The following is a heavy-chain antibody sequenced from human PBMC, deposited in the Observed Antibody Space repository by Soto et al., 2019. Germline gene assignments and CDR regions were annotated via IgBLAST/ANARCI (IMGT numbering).Heavy chain of an antibody. J-gene: IGHJ4*02. CDR1: GVTFSSYG. V-gene: IGHV3-33*01. CDR2: IWYDGSNK. D-gene: IGHD3-16*01. CDR3: ARGMMTFGGVPLAAY. Sequence: PGGSRRLSWAASGVTFSSYGMHWGRQAPGKGLEWVAVIWYDGSNKYYADSVKGRFTISRDNSKNTLYLQMNSLRAEDTAVYYCARGMMTFGGVPLAAYWGQGT.